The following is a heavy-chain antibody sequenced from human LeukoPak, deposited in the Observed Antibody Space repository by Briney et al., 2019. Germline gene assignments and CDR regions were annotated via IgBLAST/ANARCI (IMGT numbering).Heavy chain of an antibody. J-gene: IGHJ4*02. D-gene: IGHD3-16*01. CDR3: ASEGG. CDR1: GFTFSSYD. CDR2: IGTARDT. V-gene: IGHV3-13*01. Sequence: PGGSLRLSCAASGFTFSSYDMLWVRQATGKGLEWVSAIGTARDTYYPGSVKGRFTISRDISKNTVYLQMNSLRGDDTAMYYCASEGGWGQGTLVTVSS.